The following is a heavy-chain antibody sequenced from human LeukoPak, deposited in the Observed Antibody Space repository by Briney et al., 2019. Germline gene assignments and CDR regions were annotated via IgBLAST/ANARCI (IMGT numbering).Heavy chain of an antibody. CDR3: ARQNAAGDLDY. J-gene: IGHJ4*02. D-gene: IGHD6-13*01. CDR1: GVSVSSSSYY. CDR2: IYYSGST. V-gene: IGHV4-39*01. Sequence: ASETLSLTCTVSGVSVSSSSYYWDWIRQPPGKGLEWIGTIYYSGSTYYNPSLKSRVTISVDTSKNHFSLKVSSVTAADTAVCYCARQNAAGDLDYWGQGTLVTVSS.